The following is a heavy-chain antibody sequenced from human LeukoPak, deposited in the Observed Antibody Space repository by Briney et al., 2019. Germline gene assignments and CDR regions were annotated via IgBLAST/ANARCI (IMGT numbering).Heavy chain of an antibody. CDR1: GGSMSGTKW. J-gene: IGHJ4*02. V-gene: IGHV4-4*02. CDR2: IYHSGST. Sequence: PSGTLSLTCAVSGGSMSGTKWWSWVGQPPGKGLEWIGEIYHSGSTNYNPSLKSRITISVDKSKNQVSLNLNSVTAADTAVYYCATSTVMNEYCIDYWAQGTLVTVSS. CDR3: ATSTVMNEYCIDY. D-gene: IGHD4-17*01.